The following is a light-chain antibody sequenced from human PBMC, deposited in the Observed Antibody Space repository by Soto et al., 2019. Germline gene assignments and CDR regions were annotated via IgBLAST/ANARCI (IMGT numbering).Light chain of an antibody. J-gene: IGLJ2*01. CDR1: SSDVGSYNL. CDR2: EVN. CDR3: CSYAGGSTVV. V-gene: IGLV2-23*02. Sequence: QSALTQPASVSGSPGQSITISCTGTSSDVGSYNLVSWYQQHPGKAPKLMIYEVNKRPSGVSNRFSGSKSGNTASLTISGLQAEDEADYYCCSYAGGSTVVFGGGTKVTVL.